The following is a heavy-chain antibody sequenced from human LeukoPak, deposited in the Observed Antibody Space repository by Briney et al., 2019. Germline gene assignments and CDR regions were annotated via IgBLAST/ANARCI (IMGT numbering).Heavy chain of an antibody. D-gene: IGHD6-19*01. CDR2: ISAYNGNT. CDR1: GYTFTSYG. Sequence: ASVKVSCKASGYTFTSYGISWVRQAPGQGLEWMGWISAYNGNTNYAQKLQGRVTMTTDTSTSTAYMELRSLRSDDTAVYYCARDKGYSSGWYVVSQRPDIDYWGQGTLVTVSS. V-gene: IGHV1-18*01. J-gene: IGHJ4*02. CDR3: ARDKGYSSGWYVVSQRPDIDY.